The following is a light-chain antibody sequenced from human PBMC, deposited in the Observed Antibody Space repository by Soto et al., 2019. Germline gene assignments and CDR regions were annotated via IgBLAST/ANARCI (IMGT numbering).Light chain of an antibody. CDR1: SSDVGGYNY. CDR3: SSYTSSNTLV. Sequence: QSALTQPASVSGSPGQSITISCTGTSSDVGGYNYVSWHQQGPGKAPKLMIYEVSNRPSGVSDRFSGSKSGNTASLTISGLQAEDEADYYCSSYTSSNTLVFGTGTKVTVL. J-gene: IGLJ1*01. CDR2: EVS. V-gene: IGLV2-14*01.